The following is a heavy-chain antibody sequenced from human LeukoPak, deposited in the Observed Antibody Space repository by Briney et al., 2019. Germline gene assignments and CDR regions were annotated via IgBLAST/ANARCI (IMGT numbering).Heavy chain of an antibody. CDR1: GGSFSGYY. Sequence: SETLSFTCAVYGGSFSGYYWSWIRQPPGKGLEWIGEINHSGSTNYNPSLKSRVTISVDTSKNQFSLKLSSVTAADTAVYYCARGRFSSGWYFDYWGQGTLVTVSS. V-gene: IGHV4-34*01. CDR3: ARGRFSSGWYFDY. CDR2: INHSGST. D-gene: IGHD6-19*01. J-gene: IGHJ4*02.